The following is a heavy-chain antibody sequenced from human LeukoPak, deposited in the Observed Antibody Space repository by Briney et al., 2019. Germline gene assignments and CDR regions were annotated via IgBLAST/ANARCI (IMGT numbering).Heavy chain of an antibody. J-gene: IGHJ4*02. CDR2: IRYDGSNK. CDR3: AKDRVLRYFDWLFDLGY. CDR1: GLTFRNYG. Sequence: GGSLRLSCAASGLTFRNYGMHWVRQAPGKGLEWVAFIRYDGSNKYYADSVKGRFTISRDNSKNTLYLQMNSLRAEDTAVYYCAKDRVLRYFDWLFDLGYWGQGTLVTVSS. D-gene: IGHD3-9*01. V-gene: IGHV3-30*02.